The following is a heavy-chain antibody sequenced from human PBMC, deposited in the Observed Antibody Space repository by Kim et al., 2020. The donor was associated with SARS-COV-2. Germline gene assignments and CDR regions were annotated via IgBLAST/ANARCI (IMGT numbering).Heavy chain of an antibody. D-gene: IGHD3-10*01. V-gene: IGHV4-30-2*01. J-gene: IGHJ4*02. CDR3: ARITYYYGSGKEDYFDY. Sequence: RRSRVTISVDRSKNQFSLKLSSVTAADTAVYYCARITYYYGSGKEDYFDYWGQGTLVTVSS.